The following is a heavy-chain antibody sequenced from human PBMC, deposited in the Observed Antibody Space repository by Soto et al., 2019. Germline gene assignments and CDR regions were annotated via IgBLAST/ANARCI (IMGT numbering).Heavy chain of an antibody. Sequence: SETLSLTCTVSGGSISSYYWSWIRQPPGKGLEWIGYIYYSGSTNYNPSLKSRVTISVDTSKNQFSLKLSSVTAADTAVYYCARDLAYSSGWYFDYWGQGTLVTVSS. CDR2: IYYSGST. D-gene: IGHD6-19*01. J-gene: IGHJ4*02. V-gene: IGHV4-59*01. CDR1: GGSISSYY. CDR3: ARDLAYSSGWYFDY.